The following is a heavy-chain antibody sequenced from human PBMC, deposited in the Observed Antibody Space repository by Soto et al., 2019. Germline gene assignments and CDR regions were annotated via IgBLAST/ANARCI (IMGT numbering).Heavy chain of an antibody. V-gene: IGHV1-18*01. J-gene: IGHJ4*02. Sequence: QVQLVQSGAEVKKPGASVKVSCKASGYTFTDYGISWVRQAPGQGLEWMGWISPYNGNTNYAPKLQGKVTMTTATSTSTAYMELRSLRSDDTAVYYFARDLPRVIVIVSATHFDCWCQGTLVTVSS. CDR3: ARDLPRVIVIVSATHFDC. CDR2: ISPYNGNT. D-gene: IGHD3-22*01. CDR1: GYTFTDYG.